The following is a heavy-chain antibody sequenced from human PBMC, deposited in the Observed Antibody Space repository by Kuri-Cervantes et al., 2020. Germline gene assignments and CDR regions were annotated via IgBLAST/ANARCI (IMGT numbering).Heavy chain of an antibody. V-gene: IGHV3-33*08. J-gene: IGHJ6*02. Sequence: GESLKISCAASGCTFSSYGMHWVRQAPGKGLEWVAVIWYDGSNKYYADSVKGRFTISRDNSKNTLYLQMNSLRAEDTAVYYCARDGADYGDYEQTYYYYYGMDVWGQGTTVTVSS. CDR3: ARDGADYGDYEQTYYYYYGMDV. CDR1: GCTFSSYG. CDR2: IWYDGSNK. D-gene: IGHD4-17*01.